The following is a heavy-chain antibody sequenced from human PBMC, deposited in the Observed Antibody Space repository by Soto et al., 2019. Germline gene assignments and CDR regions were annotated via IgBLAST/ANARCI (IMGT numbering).Heavy chain of an antibody. CDR2: IYSGGSA. CDR1: GFTVSSNY. CDR3: ARHGYSYGGGYFDY. V-gene: IGHV3-66*04. J-gene: IGHJ4*02. D-gene: IGHD5-18*01. Sequence: EVQLVEAGGGLVQPGGSLRLSCAASGFTVSSNYMSWGRQAPGKGLEWVSVIYSGGSAYYADSVKGRFTISRDNSKNTLYLQMNSLRAEDTAVYYCARHGYSYGGGYFDYWGQGTLVTVSP.